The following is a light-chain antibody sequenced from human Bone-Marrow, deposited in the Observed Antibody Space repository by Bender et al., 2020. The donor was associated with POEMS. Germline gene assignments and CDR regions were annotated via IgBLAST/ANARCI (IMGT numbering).Light chain of an antibody. CDR1: DSNFGGNN. CDR2: SNY. Sequence: QSVLTQPPSASGTPGQSVIISCSGTDSNFGGNNVNWYQHLPGTAPRLVVYSNYQRPSGVPARFSGSKSGTSASLAIAGLQLEDEGDYYCQSYDISLRASVFGGGTKLTVL. J-gene: IGLJ2*01. CDR3: QSYDISLRASV. V-gene: IGLV1-44*01.